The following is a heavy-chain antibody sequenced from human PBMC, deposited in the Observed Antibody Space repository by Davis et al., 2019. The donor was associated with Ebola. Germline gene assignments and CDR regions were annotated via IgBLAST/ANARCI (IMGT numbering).Heavy chain of an antibody. Sequence: GESLKISCAASGFSFSTFGMHWVRQAPGKGLEWLAVISYDGSNKYYADSVKGRFTISRDNSKNTLYLQMNSLRAEDTAVYYCANNGRGRSFDYWGQGTLVTVSS. CDR2: ISYDGSNK. V-gene: IGHV3-30*18. CDR3: ANNGRGRSFDY. CDR1: GFSFSTFG. J-gene: IGHJ4*02.